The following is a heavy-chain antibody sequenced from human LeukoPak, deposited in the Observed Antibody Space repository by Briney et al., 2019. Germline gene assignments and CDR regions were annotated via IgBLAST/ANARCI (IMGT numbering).Heavy chain of an antibody. Sequence: SQSMSLTSNVSRPSVSSGPYFWGWLRQSTGKGLEWIGSISYSGTTYYNPSLKSRVTISVDTSKNQFSLKLSSVTAADTAVYYCARDWCYDSSGYGFRAFDIWGQGTMVTVSS. J-gene: IGHJ3*02. CDR1: RPSVSSGPYF. CDR3: ARDWCYDSSGYGFRAFDI. D-gene: IGHD3-22*01. V-gene: IGHV4-39*02. CDR2: ISYSGTT.